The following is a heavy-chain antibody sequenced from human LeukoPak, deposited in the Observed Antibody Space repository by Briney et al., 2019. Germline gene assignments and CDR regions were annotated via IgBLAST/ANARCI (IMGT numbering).Heavy chain of an antibody. CDR1: GGSISSYY. CDR3: ARAGRDGYNFHPYYFDY. CDR2: IYYSGST. J-gene: IGHJ4*02. Sequence: SETLSLTCTVSGGSISSYYWSWIRQPPGKGLEWIGYIYYSGSTNYNPSLKSRVTISVDTSKNQFSLKLSSVTAADTAVYYCARAGRDGYNFHPYYFDYWGQGTLVTVSS. D-gene: IGHD5-24*01. V-gene: IGHV4-59*01.